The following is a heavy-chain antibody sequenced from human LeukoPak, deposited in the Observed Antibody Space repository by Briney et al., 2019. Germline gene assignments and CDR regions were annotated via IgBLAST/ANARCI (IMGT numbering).Heavy chain of an antibody. CDR2: ISSSSSTI. CDR1: GFTFSSYS. Sequence: GKSLRLSCAASGFTFSSYSMNWVRQAPGKGLEWVSYISSSSSTIYYADSVKGRFTISRDNAKNSLYLQMNSLRAEDTAVYYCARDRPYYGYYMDVWGKGTTVTISS. D-gene: IGHD3-22*01. CDR3: ARDRPYYGYYMDV. J-gene: IGHJ6*03. V-gene: IGHV3-48*01.